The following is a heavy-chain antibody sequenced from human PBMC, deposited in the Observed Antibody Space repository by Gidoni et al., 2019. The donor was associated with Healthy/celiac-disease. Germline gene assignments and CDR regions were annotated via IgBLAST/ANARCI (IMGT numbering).Heavy chain of an antibody. J-gene: IGHJ4*02. CDR3: AKAENYDILTGFRMYYFDY. CDR2: ISGSGGST. CDR1: GFTFSRYA. V-gene: IGHV3-23*01. D-gene: IGHD3-9*01. Sequence: EVQLLESGGGLVQPGGSLRLSCAASGFTFSRYAMRWVRQAPGKGLEWVSAISGSGGSTYYADSVKGRFTISRDNSKNTLYLQMNSLRAEDTAVYYCAKAENYDILTGFRMYYFDYWGQGTLVTVSS.